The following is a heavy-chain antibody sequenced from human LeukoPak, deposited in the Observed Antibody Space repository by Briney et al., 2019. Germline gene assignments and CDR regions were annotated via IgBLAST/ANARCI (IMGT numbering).Heavy chain of an antibody. V-gene: IGHV4-59*01. CDR2: IYYSGST. CDR1: GGSISSYY. Sequence: SETLSLTCTVSGGSISSYYWSWIRQPPGKGLEWIGYIYYSGSTDYNPSPKSRVTISVDTSKNQFFLKLSSVTAADTAVYYCARDHYYDSSVMNWGQGTLVTVSS. D-gene: IGHD3-22*01. J-gene: IGHJ4*02. CDR3: ARDHYYDSSVMN.